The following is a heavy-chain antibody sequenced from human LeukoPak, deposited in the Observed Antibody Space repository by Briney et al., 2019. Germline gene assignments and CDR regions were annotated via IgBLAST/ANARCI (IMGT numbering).Heavy chain of an antibody. J-gene: IGHJ4*02. CDR1: GFTFSSYA. D-gene: IGHD2-2*01. CDR3: ARGGRALYYFDY. Sequence: GGSLRLSCAASGFTFSSYAMHWVRQAPGKGLEWVAVISYDGSNKYYADSVKGRFTISRDNSKNTLYLQMNSLRAEDTAVYYCARGGRALYYFDYWGQGTLVTVSS. CDR2: ISYDGSNK. V-gene: IGHV3-30-3*01.